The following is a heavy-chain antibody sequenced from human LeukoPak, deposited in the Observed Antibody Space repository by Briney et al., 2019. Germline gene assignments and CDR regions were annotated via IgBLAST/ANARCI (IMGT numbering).Heavy chain of an antibody. CDR2: IYYSGST. CDR1: GGSISSSSYY. Sequence: PSETLSLTCTVSGGSISSSSYYWGWIRQPPGKGLEWIGSIYYSGSTYYNPSLKSRVTISVDTSKNQFSLKLSSVTAADTAVYYCAREGPPSATYYFDYWGQGTLVTVSS. J-gene: IGHJ4*02. V-gene: IGHV4-39*07. CDR3: AREGPPSATYYFDY.